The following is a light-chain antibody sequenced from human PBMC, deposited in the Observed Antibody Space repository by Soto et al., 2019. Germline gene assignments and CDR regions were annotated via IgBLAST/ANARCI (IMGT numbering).Light chain of an antibody. V-gene: IGKV1-27*01. Sequence: DIQMTQSPSSLSASVGDRVTITCRASQGISNYLAWYQQKPGKVPKLLIYTASTLRSGVPSRFSGSGSGTDFILTISSLQPEDVATYYCQKYNSAPPTFGQGTKVEIK. CDR3: QKYNSAPPT. CDR1: QGISNY. J-gene: IGKJ1*01. CDR2: TAS.